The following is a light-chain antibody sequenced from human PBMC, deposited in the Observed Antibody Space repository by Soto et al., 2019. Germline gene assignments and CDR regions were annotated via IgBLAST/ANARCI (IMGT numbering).Light chain of an antibody. CDR3: MQGTHWPPLT. V-gene: IGKV2-30*01. J-gene: IGKJ5*01. CDR1: QSLVYSDGNTY. CDR2: DVS. Sequence: DVALAQSPLSLPVTLGQPASISCRSSQSLVYSDGNTYLNWFQQRPGRSPRRLIYDVSNRDSGVPDRFSGSGSGTDFTLKITRVEAEDVGVYYCMQGTHWPPLTFGQGTRLEIK.